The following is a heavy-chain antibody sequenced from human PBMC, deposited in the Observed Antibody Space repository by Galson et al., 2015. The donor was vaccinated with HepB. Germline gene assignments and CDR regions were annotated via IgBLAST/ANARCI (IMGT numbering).Heavy chain of an antibody. D-gene: IGHD2-2*01. CDR1: GYTFTSHD. Sequence: SVKVSCKAFGYTFTSHDINWVRQDTGQGPEWMGWMNPSSGRTGYAQKFQGRLTMTRDTSISTAYMELSRLRSDDTAVYYCARGGYQLQNDALDLWGQGTLVTTSS. CDR2: MNPSSGRT. V-gene: IGHV1-8*01. J-gene: IGHJ3*01. CDR3: ARGGYQLQNDALDL.